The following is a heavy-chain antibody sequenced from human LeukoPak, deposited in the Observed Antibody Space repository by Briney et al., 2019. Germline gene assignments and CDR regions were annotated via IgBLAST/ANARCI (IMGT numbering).Heavy chain of an antibody. CDR3: AREWTDYYDSSGYGMDV. D-gene: IGHD3-22*01. Sequence: PSETLSLTCTVSIGSSSPYYGSWIRQPAGKGLEWIGRIYTSGSTNYNPSLKSRVTMSVDTSKNQFSLKLSSVTAADTAVYYCAREWTDYYDSSGYGMDVWGQGTTVTVSS. V-gene: IGHV4-4*07. J-gene: IGHJ6*02. CDR2: IYTSGST. CDR1: IGSSSPYY.